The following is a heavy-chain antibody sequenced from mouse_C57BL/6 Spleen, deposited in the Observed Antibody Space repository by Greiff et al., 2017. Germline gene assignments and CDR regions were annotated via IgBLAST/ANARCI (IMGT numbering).Heavy chain of an antibody. CDR2: IRSKSNNYAT. CDR3: VSEDYGNSFDY. J-gene: IGHJ2*01. D-gene: IGHD2-1*01. CDR1: GFSFNTYA. Sequence: GGGLVQPKGSLKLSCAASGFSFNTYAMNWVRQAPGKGLEWVARIRSKSNNYATYYADSVKDRFTISRDDSESMLYLQMNNLKTEDTAMYYCVSEDYGNSFDYWGQGTTLTVSS. V-gene: IGHV10-1*01.